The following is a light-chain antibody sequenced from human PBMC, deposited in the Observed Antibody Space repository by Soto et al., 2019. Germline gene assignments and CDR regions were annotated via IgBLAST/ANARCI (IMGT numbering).Light chain of an antibody. Sequence: QSVLTQPPSASGTPGQRVTISCSGSSSNIGSNYVYWYQQLPGTAPKLLIYRNNQRPSGVPDRFSGSKSGTSASLAISGLRSGDEADYYCDAWDDSLSGPAFGGVTKVTVL. CDR2: RNN. J-gene: IGLJ2*01. V-gene: IGLV1-47*01. CDR3: DAWDDSLSGPA. CDR1: SSNIGSNY.